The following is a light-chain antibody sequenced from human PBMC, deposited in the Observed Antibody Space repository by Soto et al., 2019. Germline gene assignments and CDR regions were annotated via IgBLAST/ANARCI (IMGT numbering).Light chain of an antibody. J-gene: IGKJ4*01. CDR2: GAS. CDR3: QPYNNWPLT. CDR1: QSISSN. V-gene: IGKV3D-15*01. Sequence: EILMTQSPATLSVSPGERATLSCRASQSISSNLAWYQQKPGQAPRLLIYGASTRATGIPARFSGSGSGTEFTLTISSLQSEDFAVYYCQPYNNWPLTFGGGTKVDIK.